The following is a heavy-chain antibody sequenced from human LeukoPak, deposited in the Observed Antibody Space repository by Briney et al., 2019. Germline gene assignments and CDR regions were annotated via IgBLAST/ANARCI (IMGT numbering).Heavy chain of an antibody. Sequence: GGSLRLSCAASGFTFSSYAMHWVRQAPGKGLEWVAVISYEGSNKYYADSVKGRFTISRDNSKNTLYLQMNSLRAEDTAVYYCARGYSYGYFDYWGQGTLVTVSS. CDR2: ISYEGSNK. D-gene: IGHD5-18*01. V-gene: IGHV3-30-3*01. CDR1: GFTFSSYA. CDR3: ARGYSYGYFDY. J-gene: IGHJ4*02.